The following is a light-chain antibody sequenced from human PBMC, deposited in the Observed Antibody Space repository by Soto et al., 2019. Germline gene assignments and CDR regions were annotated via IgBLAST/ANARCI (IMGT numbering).Light chain of an antibody. CDR1: QSVRSSS. J-gene: IGKJ1*01. CDR2: GAS. V-gene: IGKV3-20*01. Sequence: EIVLTQSPGTLSLSPGDRATLSCRASQSVRSSSLAWYQQKPGQAPRLLIYGASSRATGIPDRFSGSGSGTDFTLTISGLEPEDFAVYYCQQYGSSPPRTFGQGT. CDR3: QQYGSSPPRT.